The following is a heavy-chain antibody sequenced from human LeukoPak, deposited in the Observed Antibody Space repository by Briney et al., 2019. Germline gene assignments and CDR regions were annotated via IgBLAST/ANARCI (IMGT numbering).Heavy chain of an antibody. V-gene: IGHV4-4*07. CDR1: GGSTSSYY. CDR3: AKGLPLYSSTPGDAFDI. CDR2: IYTSGST. D-gene: IGHD2-2*01. Sequence: SETLSLTGTVSGGSTSSYYWSWIRQPAGKGLEWIGRIYTSGSTNYNPSLKSRVTMSVDTSKNQFSLKLSSVTAADTAVYYCAKGLPLYSSTPGDAFDIWGQGTMVTVSS. J-gene: IGHJ3*02.